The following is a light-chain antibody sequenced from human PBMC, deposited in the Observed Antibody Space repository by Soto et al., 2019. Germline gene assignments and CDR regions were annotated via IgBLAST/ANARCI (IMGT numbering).Light chain of an antibody. J-gene: IGLJ1*01. CDR3: SSYTTSSTRV. V-gene: IGLV2-14*01. CDR2: EVT. CDR1: SSDVGPYNY. Sequence: QSALTQPASVSGSPGQSITISCTGTSSDVGPYNYVSWYQHHPGKAPKLLIYEVTKRPSGVSNRFSGSKSGNTASLTISGLQAEDEADYYCSSYTTSSTRVFGPGTKLTVL.